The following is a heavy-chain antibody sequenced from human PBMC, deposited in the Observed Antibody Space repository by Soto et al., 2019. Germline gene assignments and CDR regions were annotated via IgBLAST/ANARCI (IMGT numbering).Heavy chain of an antibody. V-gene: IGHV3-23*01. Sequence: PVGSLRLPCVGAGITCRTYAMSWVRQATGKGLEWVSVISSSGDSSHYADSVKGRFTISRDNSKNPEYLKKNSLRAEDTAVTFGAKDLSGPQYSASWYELDLWGQGTLVPVSS. J-gene: IGHJ5*02. D-gene: IGHD6-13*01. CDR1: GITCRTYA. CDR2: ISSSGDSS. CDR3: AKDLSGPQYSASWYELDL.